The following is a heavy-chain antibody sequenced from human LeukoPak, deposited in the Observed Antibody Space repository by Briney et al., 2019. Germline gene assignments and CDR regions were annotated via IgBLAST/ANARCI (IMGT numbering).Heavy chain of an antibody. CDR2: ISSSSSYI. V-gene: IGHV3-21*01. CDR1: GFEFNIYG. J-gene: IGHJ5*02. Sequence: GGSLRLSCAASGFEFNIYGMNWVRQAPGKGLEWVSSISSSSSYIYYADSVKGRFTISRDNAKNSLYLQMNSLRAEDTAVYYCARDLQHPNWFDPWGQGTLVTVSS. D-gene: IGHD1-1*01. CDR3: ARDLQHPNWFDP.